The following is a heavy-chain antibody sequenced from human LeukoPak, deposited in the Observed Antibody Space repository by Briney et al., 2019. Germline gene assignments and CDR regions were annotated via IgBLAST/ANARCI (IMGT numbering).Heavy chain of an antibody. CDR2: IRSKAYGGTT. CDR1: GFTFSNAW. Sequence: PGGSLRLSCTASGFTFSNAWMSWVRQAPGKGLEWVGFIRSKAYGGTTEYAASVKGRFTISRDDSKSIAYLQMNSLKTEDTAVYYCTRTYYYDSSGYSLDYWGQGTLVTVSS. CDR3: TRTYYYDSSGYSLDY. V-gene: IGHV3-49*04. J-gene: IGHJ4*02. D-gene: IGHD3-22*01.